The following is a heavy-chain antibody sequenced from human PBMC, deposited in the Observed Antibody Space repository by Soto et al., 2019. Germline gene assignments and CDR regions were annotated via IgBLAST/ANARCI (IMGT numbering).Heavy chain of an antibody. CDR1: GYTFTSYD. D-gene: IGHD1-26*01. V-gene: IGHV1-8*01. CDR2: INPNIGNT. Sequence: QVQLVQSGAEVKKPGASVKVSCKASGYTFTSYDINWVRQATGQGLEWMGWINPNIGNTGYAQKFQGRVTMTRNTSISTAYMELSSLRSEDTAVFDCAREKGGGRYLDYWGQGTLVTVSS. CDR3: AREKGGGRYLDY. J-gene: IGHJ4*02.